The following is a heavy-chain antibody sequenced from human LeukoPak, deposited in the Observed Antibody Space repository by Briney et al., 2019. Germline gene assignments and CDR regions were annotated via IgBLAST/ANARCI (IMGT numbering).Heavy chain of an antibody. Sequence: GASLRLSCAASGFTFSSYAMSWVSQAPGKGLEWVSAISGSGGSTYYADSVKGRFTISRDNSKNTLCLQMNSLRAEDTAVYYCAARRTGAGSMIVVPLNYWGQGTLVTVSS. D-gene: IGHD3-22*01. CDR2: ISGSGGST. V-gene: IGHV3-23*01. CDR3: AARRTGAGSMIVVPLNY. J-gene: IGHJ4*02. CDR1: GFTFSSYA.